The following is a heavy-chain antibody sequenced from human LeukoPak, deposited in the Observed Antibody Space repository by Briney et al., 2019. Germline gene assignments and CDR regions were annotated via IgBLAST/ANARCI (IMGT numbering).Heavy chain of an antibody. D-gene: IGHD3-10*01. Sequence: PGGTLRLSCVASGFTFSNYGMNWVRQAPGKGLEWVSGIVGSGVTTYYADSVKGRFTISGDNAKNSLYLQMNSLRAEDTAVYYCARDGLDYYGSGSYFPFDYWGQGTLVTVSS. CDR2: IVGSGVTT. CDR1: GFTFSNYG. V-gene: IGHV3-23*01. CDR3: ARDGLDYYGSGSYFPFDY. J-gene: IGHJ4*02.